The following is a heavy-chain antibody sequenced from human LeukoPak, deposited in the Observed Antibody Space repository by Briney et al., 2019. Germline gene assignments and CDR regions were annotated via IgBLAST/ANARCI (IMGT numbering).Heavy chain of an antibody. Sequence: GGSLRLSCAASGFTFSSYAMTWVRQAPGKGLKWVSTISGSGAGTYYADSVKGRFTISRDNSKNTLYLQMNSLRDDDTAVYYCVRDFGGARDYWGQGTLVTVSS. CDR3: VRDFGGARDY. V-gene: IGHV3-23*01. D-gene: IGHD3-16*01. CDR2: ISGSGAGT. CDR1: GFTFSSYA. J-gene: IGHJ4*02.